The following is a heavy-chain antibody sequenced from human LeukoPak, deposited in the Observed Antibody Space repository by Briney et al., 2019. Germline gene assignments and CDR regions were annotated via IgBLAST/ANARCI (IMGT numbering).Heavy chain of an antibody. V-gene: IGHV3-7*03. J-gene: IGHJ4*02. Sequence: GGSLRLSCAASGFTFSRYWMSWVRQAPGKGLEWVANIKQDGSEKYYVDSVKGRFTISRDNAKNSLYLQMNSLRAEDTALYYCAKDIGMEPMGIDYWGQGTLVTVSS. CDR2: IKQDGSEK. CDR3: AKDIGMEPMGIDY. D-gene: IGHD1-1*01. CDR1: GFTFSRYW.